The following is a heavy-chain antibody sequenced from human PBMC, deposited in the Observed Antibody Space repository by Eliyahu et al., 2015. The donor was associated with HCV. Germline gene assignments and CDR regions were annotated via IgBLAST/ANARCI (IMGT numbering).Heavy chain of an antibody. V-gene: IGHV3-23*01. CDR2: ISGSGGTT. D-gene: IGHD1-7*01. CDR3: AKGPNWNYADY. CDR1: GXTFNSYV. Sequence: EVHLLESGGGVVQPGGSLRLSCAASGXTFNSYVMTWVRQAPGKGLEWVSGISGSGGTTYYADSVKGRFTISRDISKNTLYLRMDSLRAEDTAFYYCAKGPNWNYADYWGQGTLVTVSS. J-gene: IGHJ4*02.